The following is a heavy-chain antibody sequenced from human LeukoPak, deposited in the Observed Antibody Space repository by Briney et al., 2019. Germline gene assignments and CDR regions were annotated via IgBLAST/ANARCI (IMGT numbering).Heavy chain of an antibody. J-gene: IGHJ3*02. V-gene: IGHV3-66*04. D-gene: IGHD1-26*01. CDR2: IYSGGNT. CDR3: ARHTGVGPTSDAFDI. Sequence: GGSLRLSCAASWFTVSSNYMSWVRQAPGKGLEWVSVIYSGGNTYYGDSVKGRFTISRDNSKNTLYLQMNSLRAEDTAVYYCARHTGVGPTSDAFDIWGQGTMVTVSS. CDR1: WFTVSSNY.